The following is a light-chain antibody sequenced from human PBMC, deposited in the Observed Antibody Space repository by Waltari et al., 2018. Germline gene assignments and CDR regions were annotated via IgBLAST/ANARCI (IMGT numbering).Light chain of an antibody. Sequence: AIQMTQSLSSLSASVGDRVTITCRASQAIRYDLGWYQQKPGKAPKLLIHAASSLQSGVPSRFSGSGSGTNFTLTISSLQPEDFATYYCRQDYTYPFTFGPGTKVDIK. J-gene: IGKJ3*01. CDR2: AAS. V-gene: IGKV1-6*02. CDR1: QAIRYD. CDR3: RQDYTYPFT.